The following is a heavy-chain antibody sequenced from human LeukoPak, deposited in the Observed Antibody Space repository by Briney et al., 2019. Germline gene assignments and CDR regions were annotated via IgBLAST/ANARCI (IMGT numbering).Heavy chain of an antibody. Sequence: PGGSLRLSCAASGFTFSSYWMSWVRQAPGKGLEWVANIKQDGSEKYYVDSVKGRFTISRDNAKNSLYLQMNSLRAEDTAVYYCARDSGSCTGCAFDLWGQGTMVTVSS. CDR1: GFTFSSYW. V-gene: IGHV3-7*01. D-gene: IGHD2-15*01. CDR2: IKQDGSEK. J-gene: IGHJ3*01. CDR3: ARDSGSCTGCAFDL.